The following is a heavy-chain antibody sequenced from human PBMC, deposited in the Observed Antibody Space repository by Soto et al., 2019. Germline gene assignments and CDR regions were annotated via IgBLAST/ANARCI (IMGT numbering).Heavy chain of an antibody. V-gene: IGHV4-30-4*01. J-gene: IGHJ4*02. D-gene: IGHD1-26*01. CDR2: IYNSETT. CDR3: ASDISGSYLLSFDY. Sequence: PSETLSLTXTVSGGSISSGDYYWNWIRQPPGKGLEWIGYIYNSETTYYNPSLKSRLTISLDTSKNHFSLKLSSVTAADTAVYYCASDISGSYLLSFDYWGQGTLVTVSS. CDR1: GGSISSGDYY.